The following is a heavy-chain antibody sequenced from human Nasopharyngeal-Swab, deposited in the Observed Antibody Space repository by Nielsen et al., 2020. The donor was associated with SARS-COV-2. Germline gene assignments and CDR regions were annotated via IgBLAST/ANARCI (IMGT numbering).Heavy chain of an antibody. J-gene: IGHJ6*03. Sequence: WIRQPPGKALEWLAHILSSDEKFYSTSLRSRLTISKDTSKSQVVLTMTNLDPVDTATYYCARTRVVVVVAADKYDYYMDVWGKGTTVTVSS. D-gene: IGHD2-15*01. CDR2: ILSSDEK. V-gene: IGHV2-26*01. CDR3: ARTRVVVVVAADKYDYYMDV.